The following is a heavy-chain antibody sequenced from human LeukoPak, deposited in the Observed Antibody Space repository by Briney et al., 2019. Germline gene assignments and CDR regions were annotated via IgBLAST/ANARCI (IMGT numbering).Heavy chain of an antibody. CDR3: AKVLIAAFDY. V-gene: IGHV3-23*01. CDR1: GFTFSSYA. J-gene: IGHJ4*02. D-gene: IGHD6-6*01. CDR2: ISGSGGTT. Sequence: GGSLRLSCAASGFTFSSYAMSWVRHAPGKGRGWVSAISGSGGTTYYADSVKGRFTISRDNSKDTLYLQMNSLRAEDTDVYYCAKVLIAAFDYWGQGTLVTVSS.